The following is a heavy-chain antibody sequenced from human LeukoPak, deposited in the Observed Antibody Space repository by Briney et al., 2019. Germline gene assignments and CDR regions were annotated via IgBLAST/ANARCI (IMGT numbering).Heavy chain of an antibody. D-gene: IGHD3-10*01. J-gene: IGHJ1*01. V-gene: IGHV3-7*03. CDR1: GFTFSTYW. CDR3: AKYFASGSYYKLPH. Sequence: GGSLRLSCEASGFTFSTYWMSWVRQAPGKGLEWVANIKQDGSEKYYVDSVKGRFTISRDNAKNSLYLQMNSLRAEDTAVYYCAKYFASGSYYKLPHWGQGTLVTVSS. CDR2: IKQDGSEK.